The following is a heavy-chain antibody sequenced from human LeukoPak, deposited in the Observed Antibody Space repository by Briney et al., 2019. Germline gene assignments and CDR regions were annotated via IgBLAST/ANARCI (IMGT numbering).Heavy chain of an antibody. D-gene: IGHD3-16*01. CDR2: ISGNGGRT. V-gene: IGHV3-23*01. CDR1: GFTFSTYT. Sequence: GGSLRLSCAASGFTFSTYTMAWVRQAPGGGLEWVSGISGNGGRTYYADSVKGRFAISRDDSKSTLYLQMNSLRGEDTAVYYLAKNLGGTLGGPGNWGGETLVIVS. J-gene: IGHJ4*02. CDR3: AKNLGGTLGGPGN.